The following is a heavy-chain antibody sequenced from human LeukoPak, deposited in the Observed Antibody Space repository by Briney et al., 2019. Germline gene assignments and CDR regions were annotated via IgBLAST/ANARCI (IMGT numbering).Heavy chain of an antibody. CDR1: GGSISSFY. J-gene: IGHJ4*02. CDR2: IYTSGST. CDR3: ARVRGYYDSTGYFAY. V-gene: IGHV4-4*07. Sequence: SETLSLTCNVSGGSISSFYWNWIRQPAGKGLEWIGRIYTSGSTNYNPSLKSRVTMSVDTSKNQFSLKLSSVTAADTAVYYCARVRGYYDSTGYFAYWGQGTPVTVSS. D-gene: IGHD3-22*01.